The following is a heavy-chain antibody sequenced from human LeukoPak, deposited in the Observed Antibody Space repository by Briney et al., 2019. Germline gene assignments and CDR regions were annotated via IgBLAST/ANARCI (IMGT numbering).Heavy chain of an antibody. V-gene: IGHV1-46*01. Sequence: ASVKVSCKASGYTFTSYYMHWVRQAPGQGLEWMGIINPSGGSTSYAQKFQGRVTMTRDTSTSTVYMEQSSLRSEDTAVYYCASRGWLQGTHGGYYFDYWGQGTLVTVSS. J-gene: IGHJ4*02. D-gene: IGHD5-24*01. CDR3: ASRGWLQGTHGGYYFDY. CDR1: GYTFTSYY. CDR2: INPSGGST.